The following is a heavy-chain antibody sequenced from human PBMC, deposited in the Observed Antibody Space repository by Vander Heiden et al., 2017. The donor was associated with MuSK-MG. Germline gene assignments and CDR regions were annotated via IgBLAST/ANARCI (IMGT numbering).Heavy chain of an antibody. D-gene: IGHD1-26*01. CDR1: GFTFSSYA. V-gene: IGHV3-30-3*01. J-gene: IGHJ6*03. CDR2: ISYDGSNK. CDR3: AQSGSYANGNYYYYMDV. Sequence: QVQLVESGGGVVQPGRSLRLPCAAPGFTFSSYARHWVRQAPGKGLEWVAVISYDGSNKYYADSVKGRFTISRDNSKNTLYLQMNSLRAEDTAVYYCAQSGSYANGNYYYYMDVWGKGTTVTVSS.